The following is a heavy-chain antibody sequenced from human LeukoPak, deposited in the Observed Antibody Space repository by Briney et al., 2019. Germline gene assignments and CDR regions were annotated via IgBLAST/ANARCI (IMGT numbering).Heavy chain of an antibody. D-gene: IGHD2-8*01. CDR3: ARDVNGGY. CDR1: GFTYSSYA. Sequence: GGSLRLSCAASGFTYSSYAMTWVRQSPGKGLEWVSTLSGSGNSRYYADSVQGRFTVSRDNFKNTLYLQMNSLRVEDTAVYYCARDVNGGYWGQGTLVTVSS. J-gene: IGHJ4*02. CDR2: LSGSGNSR. V-gene: IGHV3-23*01.